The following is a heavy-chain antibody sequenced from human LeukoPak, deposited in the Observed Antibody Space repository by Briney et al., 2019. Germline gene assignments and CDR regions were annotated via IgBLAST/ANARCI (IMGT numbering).Heavy chain of an antibody. CDR1: GFIFTNYA. Sequence: GGSLRLSCGASGFIFTNYAMSWVRQAPGKGLEWVSTISGSGGETYYADAVKGRFTISRDNSKNTLYLEMNSLGAEDTAVYYCAKDRAGSSAWYGDFDYWGQGTLVTVSS. J-gene: IGHJ4*02. CDR2: ISGSGGET. D-gene: IGHD6-13*01. CDR3: AKDRAGSSAWYGDFDY. V-gene: IGHV3-23*01.